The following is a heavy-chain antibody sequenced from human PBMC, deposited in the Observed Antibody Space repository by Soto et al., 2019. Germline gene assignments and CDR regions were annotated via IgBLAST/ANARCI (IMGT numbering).Heavy chain of an antibody. CDR2: ISAYNGNT. J-gene: IGHJ5*02. CDR3: ARDLGGYDLYGPDT. V-gene: IGHV1-18*04. D-gene: IGHD5-12*01. Sequence: ASVKVSCKASGYTFTSYGISWVRQAPGQGLEWMGWISAYNGNTNYAQKLQGRVTMTTDAPTSTAYMELRSLRSDDTAVYYCARDLGGYDLYGPDTWGQGTLVTVSS. CDR1: GYTFTSYG.